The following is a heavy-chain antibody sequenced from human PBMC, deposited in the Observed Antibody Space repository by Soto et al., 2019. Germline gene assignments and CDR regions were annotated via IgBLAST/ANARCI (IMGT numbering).Heavy chain of an antibody. Sequence: GGSLRLSCAASGFTFSSYWMSWVRQAPGKGLEWVANIKQDGSEKYYVDSVKGRFTISRDNAKNSLYLQMNSLRAEDTAVYYCARGLLVVPAAQPGYYYGMDVWGQGTTVTVSS. CDR2: IKQDGSEK. CDR3: ARGLLVVPAAQPGYYYGMDV. J-gene: IGHJ6*02. V-gene: IGHV3-7*05. CDR1: GFTFSSYW. D-gene: IGHD2-2*01.